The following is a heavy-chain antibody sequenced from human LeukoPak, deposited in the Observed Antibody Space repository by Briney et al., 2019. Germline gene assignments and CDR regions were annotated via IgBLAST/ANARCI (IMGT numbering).Heavy chain of an antibody. J-gene: IGHJ3*02. CDR3: AGAVYCSGGSSYGDFSDI. CDR1: GGTFSNSG. CDR2: IVVGSGNT. V-gene: IGHV1-58*02. D-gene: IGHD2-15*01. Sequence: VASVKVSCKSSGGTFSNSGMQWVRQARGQRLEWIGWIVVGSGNTNYAQKFQERVTITRDMSTSTAYMELSSLRSEDTAVYYCAGAVYCSGGSSYGDFSDIWGQGTMVTVSS.